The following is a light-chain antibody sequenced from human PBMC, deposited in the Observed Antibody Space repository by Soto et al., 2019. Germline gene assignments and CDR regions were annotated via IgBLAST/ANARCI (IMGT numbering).Light chain of an antibody. CDR2: ATS. CDR3: LQDHSYPRT. Sequence: AIQMTQSPPSLSASVGDRVILTCRASQDIRNELGWYQQKPGKAPKLLIQATSNLRGGVPLRFSGSGAGTTVTLTLSSLQPEDFATYYCLQDHSYPRTLGQGNRVEIQ. CDR1: QDIRNE. V-gene: IGKV1-6*01. J-gene: IGKJ1*01.